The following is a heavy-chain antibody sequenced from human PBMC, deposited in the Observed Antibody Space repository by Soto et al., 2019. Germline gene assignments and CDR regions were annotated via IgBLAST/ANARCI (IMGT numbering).Heavy chain of an antibody. J-gene: IGHJ5*02. V-gene: IGHV1-3*01. Sequence: ASVKVSCKASGYTFTSYAMHWVRQAPGQRLEWMGWINAGNGNTKYSQKFQGRVTITRDTSASTAYMELRSLRSDDTAVYYCARGVGSGSYYNQYNWFDPWGQGTLDTVSS. CDR2: INAGNGNT. D-gene: IGHD3-10*01. CDR3: ARGVGSGSYYNQYNWFDP. CDR1: GYTFTSYA.